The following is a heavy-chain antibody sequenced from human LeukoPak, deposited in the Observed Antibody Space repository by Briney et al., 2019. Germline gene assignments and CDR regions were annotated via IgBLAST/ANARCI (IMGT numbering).Heavy chain of an antibody. J-gene: IGHJ4*02. CDR2: IYYSGST. Sequence: PSETLSLTCTVSGGSISSSSYYWGWIRQPPGKGLEWIGSIYYSGSTYYNPSLKSRVTISVDTSKNQFSLKLSSVTAADTAVYYCARAGPDYHFDYWGQGTLVTVSS. CDR1: GGSISSSSYY. CDR3: ARAGPDYHFDY. D-gene: IGHD5-12*01. V-gene: IGHV4-39*07.